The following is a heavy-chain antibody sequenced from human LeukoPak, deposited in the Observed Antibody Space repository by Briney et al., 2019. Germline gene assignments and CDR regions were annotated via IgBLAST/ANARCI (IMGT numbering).Heavy chain of an antibody. V-gene: IGHV3-23*01. CDR1: GFTFCSYA. CDR2: ISGSGGST. CDR3: AKAIPIYIAVAGNFDY. J-gene: IGHJ4*02. Sequence: GGSLRLSCAASGFTFCSYAMSWVRQAPGQGLEWVSAISGSGGSTYYADSVRGRFTISRDNSKNTLDLQINRLRAEDTAVYYCAKAIPIYIAVAGNFDYWGQGTLVTVSS. D-gene: IGHD6-19*01.